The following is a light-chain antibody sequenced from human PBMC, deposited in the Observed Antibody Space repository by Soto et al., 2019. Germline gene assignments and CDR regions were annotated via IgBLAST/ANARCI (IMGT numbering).Light chain of an antibody. CDR1: QTIDRW. J-gene: IGKJ1*01. V-gene: IGKV1-5*03. Sequence: DLQMTQSPSTLSASVGDRVTITCRASQTIDRWLAWYQQKPGRAPKILIYKASSLESGVPSRFSGSGSGTEFTLTINSLQPDDFATYYCQQYKSFAWTFGQGTKV. CDR3: QQYKSFAWT. CDR2: KAS.